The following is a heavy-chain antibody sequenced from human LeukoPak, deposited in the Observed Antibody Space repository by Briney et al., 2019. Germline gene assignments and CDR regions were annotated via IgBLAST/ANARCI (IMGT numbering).Heavy chain of an antibody. CDR1: GFTFGTYW. CDR3: ARDGSLVRGIMYDY. Sequence: SGGSLRLSCAASGFTFGTYWMHWVRQAPGKGLMWVSHINNGGSYTSYADSVKGRFTISRDNAKNTLYLQMNSLRAEDTAVYYCARDGSLVRGIMYDYWGHGALVTV. D-gene: IGHD3-10*01. CDR2: INNGGSYT. J-gene: IGHJ4*03. V-gene: IGHV3-74*01.